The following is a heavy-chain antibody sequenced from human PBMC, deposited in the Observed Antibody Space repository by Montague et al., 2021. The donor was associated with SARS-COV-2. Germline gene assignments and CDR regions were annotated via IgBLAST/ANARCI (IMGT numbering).Heavy chain of an antibody. CDR1: GGSISGHY. Sequence: SETLSLTCIVSGGSISGHYWSWVRQTPEKGLEWLGYIYYIGTTNYNPSLKTRVTFSVDTSKNQFSLMLTSVTAADTGVYYCARNGGAAVPGLLLGMDIWGQGTTVTVSS. J-gene: IGHJ6*02. CDR3: ARNGGAAVPGLLLGMDI. V-gene: IGHV4-59*11. D-gene: IGHD6-19*01. CDR2: IYYIGTT.